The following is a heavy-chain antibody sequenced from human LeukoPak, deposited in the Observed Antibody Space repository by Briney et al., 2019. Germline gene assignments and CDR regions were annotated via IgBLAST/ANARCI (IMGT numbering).Heavy chain of an antibody. CDR2: FDPEDGET. CDR1: GGTFSSYA. V-gene: IGHV1-24*01. Sequence: ASVKVSCKASGGTFSSYAISWVRQAPGKGLEWMGGFDPEDGETIYAQKFQGRVTMTEDTSTDTAYMELSSLRSEDTAVYYCATVEKYCSGGSCYFDYWGQGTLVTVSS. CDR3: ATVEKYCSGGSCYFDY. D-gene: IGHD2-15*01. J-gene: IGHJ4*02.